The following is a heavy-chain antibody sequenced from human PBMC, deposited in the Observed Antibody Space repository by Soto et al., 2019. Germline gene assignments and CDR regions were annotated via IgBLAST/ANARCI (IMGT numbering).Heavy chain of an antibody. CDR3: ARANPRYSYGWKGFDY. J-gene: IGHJ4*02. CDR1: GDSVRNQY. D-gene: IGHD5-18*01. Sequence: SETLSLTCTVSGDSVRNQYWSWIRRPPGRGLEWIGYIYRSGSTNYNPSLKSRLTISVDTSKNQFSLKLSSVTAADTAVYYCARANPRYSYGWKGFDYWGQGTLVTVSS. V-gene: IGHV4-59*02. CDR2: IYRSGST.